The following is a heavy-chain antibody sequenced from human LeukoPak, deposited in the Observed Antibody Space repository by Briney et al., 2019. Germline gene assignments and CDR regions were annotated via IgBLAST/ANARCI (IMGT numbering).Heavy chain of an antibody. J-gene: IGHJ4*02. CDR3: AKGYSGWLEGVDY. D-gene: IGHD6-19*01. V-gene: IGHV3-21*04. Sequence: GGSLRLSCAASGFTFSSYSMNWVRQAPGKGLEWVSSISSSSSYIYYADSVKGRFTISRDNAKNSLYLQMNSLRAEDMALYYCAKGYSGWLEGVDYWGQGTLVTVSS. CDR1: GFTFSSYS. CDR2: ISSSSSYI.